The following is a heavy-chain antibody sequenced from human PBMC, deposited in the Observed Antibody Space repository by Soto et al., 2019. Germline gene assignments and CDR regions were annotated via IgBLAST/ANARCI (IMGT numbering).Heavy chain of an antibody. CDR3: AREPAYCSGGSCFDY. CDR2: IYYSGST. J-gene: IGHJ4*02. CDR1: GGSISSYY. D-gene: IGHD2-15*01. Sequence: SSETLSLTCTVSGGSISSYYWSWIRQPPGKGLEWIGYIYYSGSTNYNPSLKSRVTISVDTSKNQFSLKLSSVTAADTAVYYCAREPAYCSGGSCFDYWGQGTLVTVSS. V-gene: IGHV4-59*01.